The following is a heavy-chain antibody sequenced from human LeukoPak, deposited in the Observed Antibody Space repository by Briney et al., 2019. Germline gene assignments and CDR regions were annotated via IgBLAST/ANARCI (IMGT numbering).Heavy chain of an antibody. D-gene: IGHD3-3*01. CDR2: IIPIFGTA. V-gene: IGHV1-69*13. CDR1: GGTFSSYA. J-gene: IGHJ3*02. CDR3: AGESGYLASAAFDI. Sequence: SVKVSCKASGGTFSSYAISWVRQAPGQGLEWMGRIIPIFGTANYAQKFQGRVTITADESTSTAYMELSSLRSEDTAVYYCAGESGYLASAAFDIWGQGTMVTVSS.